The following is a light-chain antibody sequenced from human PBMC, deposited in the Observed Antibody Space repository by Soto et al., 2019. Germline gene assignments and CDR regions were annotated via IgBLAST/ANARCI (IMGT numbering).Light chain of an antibody. V-gene: IGLV2-14*01. CDR2: DVS. CDR1: SSDVGGYNY. Sequence: QSVLTQPASVSGSPGQSITISCTGTSSDVGGYNYVSWYQQHPGKAPKLMIYDVSNRPSGVSNRFSGSKSGNTASLTISGLQAEDEADYSCSSYTSSSTPRVFGTGTKVPVL. CDR3: SSYTSSSTPRV. J-gene: IGLJ1*01.